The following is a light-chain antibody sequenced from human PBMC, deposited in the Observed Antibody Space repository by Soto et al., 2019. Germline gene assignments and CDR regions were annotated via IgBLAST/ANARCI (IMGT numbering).Light chain of an antibody. CDR3: QQYNGSPYT. CDR2: KAS. J-gene: IGKJ2*01. V-gene: IGKV1-5*03. CDR1: HSISRW. Sequence: DIQMTQSPSTLSASVGDRVTITCRASHSISRWLAWYQQKPGNAPKVLIYKASNLETGVPPRFSGSGSETEFTLTISSLQPDDYATYYCQQYNGSPYTFGQWTKVEI.